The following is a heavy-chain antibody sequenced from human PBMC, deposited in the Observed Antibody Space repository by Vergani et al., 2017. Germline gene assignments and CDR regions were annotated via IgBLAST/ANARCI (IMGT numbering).Heavy chain of an antibody. CDR1: GGSFTSYH. D-gene: IGHD4-11*01. CDR2: IDHTGRP. J-gene: IGHJ6*03. Sequence: QVQLQQWGGGLLKPSETLSLTCVVHGGSFTSYHWTWIRQSPREGMGWVGDIDHTGRPDYNPSLNGRLTMSLNKSRNKFSLTRSSVTATHTAIYFCAGVNTETNGHLYYVSYRDVCAEGTAVTVS. CDR3: AGVNTETNGHLYYVSYRDV. V-gene: IGHV4-34*01.